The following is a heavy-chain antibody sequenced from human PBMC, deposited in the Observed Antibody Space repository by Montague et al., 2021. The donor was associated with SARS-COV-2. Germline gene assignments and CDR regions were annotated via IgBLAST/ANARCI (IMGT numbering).Heavy chain of an antibody. CDR1: GDSVSSGAYY. V-gene: IGHV4-61*08. Sequence: SETLSLTCTVSGDSVSSGAYYWSWIRQPPGKGLEWIAYIYYSGNTYTKYNPSLESRVSISGDTSKNQFSLKLTSGSAADTAVYYCAREYFDSSGLVWIDPWGQGTLVIVSS. D-gene: IGHD3-22*01. CDR2: IYYSGNTYT. J-gene: IGHJ5*02. CDR3: AREYFDSSGLVWIDP.